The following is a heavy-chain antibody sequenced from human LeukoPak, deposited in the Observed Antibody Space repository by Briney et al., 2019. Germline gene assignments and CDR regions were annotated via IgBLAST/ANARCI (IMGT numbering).Heavy chain of an antibody. D-gene: IGHD6-13*01. CDR3: ATSGGDSSSWYRCGDY. V-gene: IGHV1-46*01. CDR2: INASGGST. Sequence: ASVKVSCKASGCTFTSYYMHWVRQAPGQGLEWMGIINASGGSTSYAQKFQGRVTMTRDMSTSTVYMELSSLRSEDTAVYYCATSGGDSSSWYRCGDYWGQGTLVTVSS. J-gene: IGHJ4*02. CDR1: GCTFTSYY.